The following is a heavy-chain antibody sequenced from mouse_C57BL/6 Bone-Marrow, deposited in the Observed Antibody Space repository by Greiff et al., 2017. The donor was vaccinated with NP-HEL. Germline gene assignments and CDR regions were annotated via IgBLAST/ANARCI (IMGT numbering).Heavy chain of an antibody. CDR2: ISSGRSTI. Sequence: EVQVVESGGGLVKPGGSLKLSCAASGFTFSDYGMNWVRPAPEKGLEWVAYISSGRSTIYYADTVKGRFTSSRANAKTTLFLQMTILMSEDTAMYYCAGDYYSSSPWFAYWGQGTLVAVS. V-gene: IGHV5-17*01. CDR1: GFTFSDYG. J-gene: IGHJ3*01. CDR3: AGDYYSSSPWFAY. D-gene: IGHD1-1*01.